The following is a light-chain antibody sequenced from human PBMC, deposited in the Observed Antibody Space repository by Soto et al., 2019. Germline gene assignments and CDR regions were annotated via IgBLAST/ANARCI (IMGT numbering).Light chain of an antibody. CDR2: DAS. Sequence: DLQMTQSPSSLSAFVGDRVTITCRASQSISDYLNWYQQKMGKAPKLLIHDASRLQSGVPSRFSGSGSGTDFTLTITTLQAEDFATYYCQQSYSTPPTFGGGTKVEIK. J-gene: IGKJ4*01. V-gene: IGKV1-39*01. CDR1: QSISDY. CDR3: QQSYSTPPT.